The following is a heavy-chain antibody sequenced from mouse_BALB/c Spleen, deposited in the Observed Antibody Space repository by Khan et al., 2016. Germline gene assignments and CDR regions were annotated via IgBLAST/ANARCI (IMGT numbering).Heavy chain of an antibody. V-gene: IGHV1S137*01. J-gene: IGHJ3*01. Sequence: QVQLQQSGPELVRPGVSVKMSCTASGYTFTDYAIHWVKQSHAKSLEWIGVISTYNGHTNYNQKFKGKATMTVDKSSSTAFMELASLTSEDSAIYYSASSRGYNLFAYWGQGTMVTVS. CDR3: ASSRGYNLFAY. CDR2: ISTYNGHT. D-gene: IGHD2-2*01. CDR1: GYTFTDYA.